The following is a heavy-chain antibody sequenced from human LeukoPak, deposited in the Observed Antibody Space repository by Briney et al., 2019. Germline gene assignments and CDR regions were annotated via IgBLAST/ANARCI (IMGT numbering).Heavy chain of an antibody. V-gene: IGHV3-73*01. CDR1: GFTFSGSD. CDR3: TTYRSVHY. D-gene: IGHD6-19*01. CDR2: VQTKPKSYAT. J-gene: IGHJ4*02. Sequence: GGSLKLSCAASGFTFSGSDIHWVRQASGKGLEWVGRVQTKPKSYATAYAASLKGRFIISRDDSVNTAYLQMNSLRTEDTAVYYCTTYRSVHYWGQGTLVTVSS.